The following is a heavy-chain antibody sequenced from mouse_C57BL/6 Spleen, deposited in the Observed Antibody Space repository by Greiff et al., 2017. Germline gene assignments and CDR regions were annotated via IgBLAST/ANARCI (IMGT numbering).Heavy chain of an antibody. Sequence: QVQLQQPGAELVKPGASVKLSCKASGYTFTSYWMHWVKQRPGRGLEWIGRIDPKSGGTKYNEKFKSKATLTVDKPSSTAYMQLSSLTSEDYAVYYCARGEYYGSSFDYWGQGTTLTVSS. CDR3: ARGEYYGSSFDY. J-gene: IGHJ2*01. D-gene: IGHD1-1*01. CDR2: IDPKSGGT. V-gene: IGHV1-72*01. CDR1: GYTFTSYW.